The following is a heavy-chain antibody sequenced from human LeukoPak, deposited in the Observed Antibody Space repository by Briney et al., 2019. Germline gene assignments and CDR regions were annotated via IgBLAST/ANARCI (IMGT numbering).Heavy chain of an antibody. V-gene: IGHV4-39*01. CDR3: ARDHSPRAYGSGSHLDY. CDR1: GGSISNSDCY. Sequence: SETLSLTCTVSGGSISNSDCYWGWIRQPPGKGLEWIGSIYYSGSTFYNPSLKSRVTISVDTSKNQFSLKLRSVTAADTAVYYCARDHSPRAYGSGSHLDYWGQGTLVTVSS. J-gene: IGHJ4*02. CDR2: IYYSGST. D-gene: IGHD3-10*01.